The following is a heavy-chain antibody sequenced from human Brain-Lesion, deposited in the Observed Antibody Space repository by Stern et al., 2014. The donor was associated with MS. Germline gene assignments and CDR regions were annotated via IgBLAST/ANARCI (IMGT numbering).Heavy chain of an antibody. CDR3: ARHDSVPRPSQLYSARDRGPGYFDY. D-gene: IGHD1-26*01. V-gene: IGHV4-39*01. CDR1: GGSISSSTYY. Sequence: QLVQSGPGLVKPSETLSLTCTVSGGSISSSTYYWAWIRQPPGKGLEWIGNIYYSGFTYYNPSLKSRVTISVDMSKNQFSLKPSSVTAADTAIYYCARHDSVPRPSQLYSARDRGPGYFDYWGQGTLVTVSS. J-gene: IGHJ4*02. CDR2: IYYSGFT.